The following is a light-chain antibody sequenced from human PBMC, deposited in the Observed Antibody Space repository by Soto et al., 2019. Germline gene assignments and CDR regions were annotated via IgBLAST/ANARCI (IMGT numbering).Light chain of an antibody. CDR1: QRLLRSDGKSP. CDR3: MQRIQLPET. V-gene: IGKV2D-29*02. CDR2: VAS. Sequence: DIVRTTTPLSLSVSPGQPASISCKPSQRLLRSDGKSPLYWYLQMPGQSQQLLIYVASTRLSGVPDRFSGSGSGTDVKLKISRVEAEDVGVYYCMQRIQLPETFGQGTKLQIK. J-gene: IGKJ2*01.